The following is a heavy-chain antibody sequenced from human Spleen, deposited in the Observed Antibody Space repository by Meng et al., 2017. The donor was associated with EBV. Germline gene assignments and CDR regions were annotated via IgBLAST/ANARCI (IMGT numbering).Heavy chain of an antibody. CDR1: GYTFTGNY. Sequence: QVQLVQSGXEVRKXXXSVRVSCKASGYTFTGNYVHWVRQAPGQGLEWMGRINPNSGDTAYAQKFQGRVTMTTDTSISTAYMDLSSLTSGDTAVYYCARGGTRVFNNNRPYWGQGTLVTVAS. J-gene: IGHJ4*02. CDR3: ARGGTRVFNNNRPY. CDR2: INPNSGDT. V-gene: IGHV1-2*06. D-gene: IGHD1/OR15-1a*01.